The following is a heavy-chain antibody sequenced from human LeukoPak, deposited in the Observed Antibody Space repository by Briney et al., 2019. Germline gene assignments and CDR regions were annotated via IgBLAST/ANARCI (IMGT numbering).Heavy chain of an antibody. Sequence: GGSLRLSCAASGFTFDDYAMHWVRQAPGKGLEWVSVIYSGGNTYYADSVKDRFIISRDNSKNTLYLQMNSLRVEDTAVYFCARLRDSSFSYWGQGVLVTVSS. D-gene: IGHD3-22*01. CDR2: IYSGGNT. CDR3: ARLRDSSFSY. V-gene: IGHV3-66*04. CDR1: GFTFDDYA. J-gene: IGHJ4*02.